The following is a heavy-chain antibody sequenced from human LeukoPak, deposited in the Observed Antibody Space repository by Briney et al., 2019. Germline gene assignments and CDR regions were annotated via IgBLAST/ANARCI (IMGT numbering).Heavy chain of an antibody. D-gene: IGHD3-22*01. CDR3: ARAGTEGSGYYPLDAFDI. CDR1: GGTFSSYA. CDR2: IIPIFGTA. J-gene: IGHJ3*02. Sequence: ASVKVSCKASGGTFSSYATSWVRQAPGQGLEWMGGIIPIFGTANYAQKFQGRVTITADESTSTAYMELSSLRSEDTAVYYCARAGTEGSGYYPLDAFDIWGQGTMVTVSS. V-gene: IGHV1-69*13.